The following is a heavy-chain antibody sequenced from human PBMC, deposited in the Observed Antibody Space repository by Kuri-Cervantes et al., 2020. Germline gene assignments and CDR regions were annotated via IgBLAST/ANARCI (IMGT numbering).Heavy chain of an antibody. Sequence: GGSLRLSCAASGLTFSSYAMHWVRQAPGKGLEWVAVISYDGSNKYYADSVKGRFTISRDNSKNTLYLQMNSLRAEDTAVYYCARDGYSSSWYIYYYYGMDVWGQGTTVTVSS. CDR1: GLTFSSYA. CDR2: ISYDGSNK. V-gene: IGHV3-30-3*01. D-gene: IGHD6-13*01. J-gene: IGHJ6*02. CDR3: ARDGYSSSWYIYYYYGMDV.